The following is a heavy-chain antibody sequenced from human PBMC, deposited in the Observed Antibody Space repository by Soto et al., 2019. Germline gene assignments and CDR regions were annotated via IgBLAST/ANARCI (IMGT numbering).Heavy chain of an antibody. J-gene: IGHJ4*02. CDR2: FVPLFGTT. Sequence: QLVQSGSEVKKPGSSVKVSCQASGGTFSGYALTWVRQAPGQGLEWMGEFVPLFGTTNYAQKFPGRITITADESTSTAYMELSTLRSDDTAGYYCATHGLGVPSPPYFDNWGQGTLVTVSS. V-gene: IGHV1-69*01. CDR3: ATHGLGVPSPPYFDN. CDR1: GGTFSGYA.